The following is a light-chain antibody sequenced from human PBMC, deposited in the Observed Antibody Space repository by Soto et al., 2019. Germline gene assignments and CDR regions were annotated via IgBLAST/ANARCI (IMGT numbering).Light chain of an antibody. CDR1: QSISNH. CDR2: DAS. Sequence: DIQMTQSPSSLSASVGDRVIITCRASQSISNHLNWYQQKPGKAPKLLIYDASSLESGVPSRFSGSGSGTEFTLTISSLQPDDFATYYCQQYNSHRWTFGQGTKVDI. J-gene: IGKJ1*01. V-gene: IGKV1-5*01. CDR3: QQYNSHRWT.